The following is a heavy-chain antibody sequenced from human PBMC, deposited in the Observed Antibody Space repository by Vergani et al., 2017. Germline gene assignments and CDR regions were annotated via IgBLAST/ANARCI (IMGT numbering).Heavy chain of an antibody. J-gene: IGHJ5*02. CDR2: IYAGDSDV. CDR3: AKAHDFSSLYSSYNWFDP. V-gene: IGHV5-51*03. Sequence: EVQLVQSGAEVKKPGESLNISCQGSGYSITNYWIAWVRQRPGKGLEWMGIIYAGDSDVRYSPSFQGQGTMSVDKSLSTAYLQWSSLKASDTATYYCAKAHDFSSLYSSYNWFDPWGQGTQVTVSS. D-gene: IGHD3-3*01. CDR1: GYSITNYW.